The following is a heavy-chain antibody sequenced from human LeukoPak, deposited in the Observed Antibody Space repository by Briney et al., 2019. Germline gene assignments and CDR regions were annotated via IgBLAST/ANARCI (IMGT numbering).Heavy chain of an antibody. CDR2: IIPILSTT. J-gene: IGHJ4*02. Sequence: GASVKVSCKASGYTFTSYYMHWMRQAPGQGLEWMGGIIPILSTTTYAQESQGRVTITADESTSTAYMELSSLRSEDTAVYYCARDGRLPMGGRGNYFDSWGQGTLVIVSS. CDR3: ARDGRLPMGGRGNYFDS. D-gene: IGHD1-26*01. CDR1: GYTFTSYY. V-gene: IGHV1-69*13.